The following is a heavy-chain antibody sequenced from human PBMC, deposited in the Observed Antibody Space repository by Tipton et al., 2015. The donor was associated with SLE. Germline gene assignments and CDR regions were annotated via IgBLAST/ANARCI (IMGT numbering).Heavy chain of an antibody. V-gene: IGHV4-59*12. D-gene: IGHD6-19*01. J-gene: IGHJ4*02. CDR1: GGSMSTYY. CDR3: ARLRSDWQMTDYYFDY. Sequence: TLSLTCTVSGGSMSTYYWSWIRQPPGKGLEWIGYIYYSGSTNYNPSLKSRVTISVDTSKNQFSLKLSSVTAADTAFYYCARLRSDWQMTDYYFDYWGQGTLVTVSS. CDR2: IYYSGST.